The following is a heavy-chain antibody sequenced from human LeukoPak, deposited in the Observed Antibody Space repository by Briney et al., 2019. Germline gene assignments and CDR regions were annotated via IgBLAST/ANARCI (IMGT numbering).Heavy chain of an antibody. D-gene: IGHD3-10*01. CDR1: GYTFTGYY. CDR2: INPNSDGT. V-gene: IGHV1-2*02. Sequence: VASVKVSCKASGYTFTGYYMHWVRQAPGQGLEWMGWINPNSDGTNYAQKFQGRVTMTRDTSISTAYMELSRLRSDDTAVYYCAGSGSGSYIVYWGQGTLVTVSS. J-gene: IGHJ4*02. CDR3: AGSGSGSYIVY.